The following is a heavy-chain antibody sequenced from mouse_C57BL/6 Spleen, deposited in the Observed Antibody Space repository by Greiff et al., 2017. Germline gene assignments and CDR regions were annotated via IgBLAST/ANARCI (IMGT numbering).Heavy chain of an antibody. V-gene: IGHV6-3*01. D-gene: IGHD4-1*01. Sequence: EVMLVESGGGLVQPGGSMKLSCVASGFTFINYWMNWVRQSPEKGLEWVSQIRLKSDYYATHYAESVKGRFTISRDDSNSSVYLQMNNLRSEDTGIYYCNWVDYWGQGTTLTVSS. J-gene: IGHJ2*01. CDR2: IRLKSDYYAT. CDR1: GFTFINYW. CDR3: NWVDY.